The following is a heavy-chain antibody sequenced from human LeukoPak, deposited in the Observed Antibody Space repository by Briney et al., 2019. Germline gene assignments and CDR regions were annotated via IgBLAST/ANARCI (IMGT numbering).Heavy chain of an antibody. D-gene: IGHD2-2*01. V-gene: IGHV3-11*06. CDR3: ARDLVVVPAARSYYYYGMDA. J-gene: IGHJ6*04. CDR1: GFTFSDYY. CDR2: ISSSSSYT. Sequence: PGGSLRLSCAASGFTFSDYYMSWIRQAPGKGLEWVSYISSSSSYTNYADSVKGRFTISRDNAKNSLYLQMNSLRAEDTAVYYCARDLVVVPAARSYYYYGMDAWGKGTTVTVSS.